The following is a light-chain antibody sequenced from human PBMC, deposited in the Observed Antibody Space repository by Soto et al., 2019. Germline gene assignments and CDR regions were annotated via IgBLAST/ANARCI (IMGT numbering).Light chain of an antibody. CDR1: QSVSSCY. Sequence: IVLTQSPGTLSLSPGERATLSCSASQSVSSCYLAWYQQKPGQAPLLLIYGASSRPTGITDRFSGSGSGTDFTLTISRLEPDDFAEYFCQQYGSSWTFGQGTKVDIK. CDR3: QQYGSSWT. CDR2: GAS. V-gene: IGKV3-20*01. J-gene: IGKJ1*01.